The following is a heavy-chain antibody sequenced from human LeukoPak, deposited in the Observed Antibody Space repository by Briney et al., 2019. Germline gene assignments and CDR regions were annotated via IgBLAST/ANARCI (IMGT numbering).Heavy chain of an antibody. V-gene: IGHV3-23*01. CDR1: GFTFNNYA. CDR2: ISGTGGSA. J-gene: IGHJ1*01. Sequence: GGSLRLSCAASGFTFNNYAMNWVRQGPGEGLEWVSAISGTGGSAYYADSVKGRFTISRDNSKNTLYLEMNSLRADDTAVYYCAQAEKRESGHRFQHWGQGVLVTVSS. CDR3: AQAEKRESGHRFQH. D-gene: IGHD3-3*01.